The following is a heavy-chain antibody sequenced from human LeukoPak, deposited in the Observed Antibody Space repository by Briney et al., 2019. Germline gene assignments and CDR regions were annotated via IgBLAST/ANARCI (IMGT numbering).Heavy chain of an antibody. Sequence: PGRSLRLSCAASGFTFSSYGMHWVRQAPGKGLEWVAVIWYDGSNKYYADSVKGRFTISRDNSKNTLYLQMNSLRAEDTAVYYCARGIHTYYYDSSGYYYVYFDYWGQGTLVTVSS. CDR1: GFTFSSYG. J-gene: IGHJ4*02. V-gene: IGHV3-33*01. CDR2: IWYDGSNK. CDR3: ARGIHTYYYDSSGYYYVYFDY. D-gene: IGHD3-22*01.